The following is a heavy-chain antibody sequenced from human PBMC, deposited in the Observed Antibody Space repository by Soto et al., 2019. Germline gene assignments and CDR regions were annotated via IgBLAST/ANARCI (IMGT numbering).Heavy chain of an antibody. Sequence: QITLKESGPTLVKPTQTLTLTCTFSGFSLSSTRMAVGWIRQPPGKALEWLALIYWDDDKRYSPFLKSRLTLXNXTSXNQVVLTMSNMAPVDTARYYCAHIVVAGLGYYFDYWGQGTLVTVSS. CDR2: IYWDDDK. CDR1: GFSLSSTRMA. V-gene: IGHV2-5*02. J-gene: IGHJ4*02. D-gene: IGHD6-19*01. CDR3: AHIVVAGLGYYFDY.